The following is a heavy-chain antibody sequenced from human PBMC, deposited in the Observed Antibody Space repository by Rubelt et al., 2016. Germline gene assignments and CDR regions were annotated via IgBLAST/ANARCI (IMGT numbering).Heavy chain of an antibody. CDR2: INAGNGNT. V-gene: IGHV1-3*01. J-gene: IGHJ5*02. D-gene: IGHD6-19*01. Sequence: QVQLVQSGAEVKKPGASVKVSCKASGYTFTSYAMHWVRQAPGQRLEWMGWINAGNGNTKYSQKFQGRVTITRDTSASTAYMELSRLRSEDTAVYYCARVIWGSGWSNNWFDPWGQGTLVTVSS. CDR3: ARVIWGSGWSNNWFDP. CDR1: GYTFTSYA.